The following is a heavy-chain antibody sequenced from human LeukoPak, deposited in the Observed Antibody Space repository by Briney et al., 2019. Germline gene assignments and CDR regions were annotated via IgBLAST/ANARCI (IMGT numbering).Heavy chain of an antibody. D-gene: IGHD6-6*01. V-gene: IGHV3-23*01. CDR3: ALSIAGRPYYFDY. CDR1: GFTFSSYG. Sequence: PGGSLRLSCAASGFTFSSYGMSWVRQAPGKGLEWVSAISGSGGSTYYADSVKGRLTISRDNSKNTLYLQMNSLRAEDTAVYYCALSIAGRPYYFDYWGQGTLVTVSS. J-gene: IGHJ4*02. CDR2: ISGSGGST.